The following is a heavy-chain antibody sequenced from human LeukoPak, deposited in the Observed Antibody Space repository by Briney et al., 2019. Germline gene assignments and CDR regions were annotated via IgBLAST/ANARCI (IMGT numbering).Heavy chain of an antibody. CDR2: IIPILGIA. J-gene: IGHJ5*02. CDR1: GGTFSSYT. D-gene: IGHD2-15*01. V-gene: IGHV1-69*04. Sequence: VASVKVSCKASGGTFSSYTISWVRQAHGQGLEWMGRIIPILGIANYAQKFQGRVTITADKSTSTAYMELSSLRSEDTAVYYCARDRPPRYCSGGSCYLNWFDPWRQGTLVTASS. CDR3: ARDRPPRYCSGGSCYLNWFDP.